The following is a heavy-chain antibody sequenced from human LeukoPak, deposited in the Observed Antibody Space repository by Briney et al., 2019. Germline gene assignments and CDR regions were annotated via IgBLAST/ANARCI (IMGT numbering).Heavy chain of an antibody. D-gene: IGHD6-19*01. Sequence: KPSETLSLTCTVSGGAISGSPYYWGWIRQPPGKGLEWIGSTSYSGSTYYNPSFKSRVTISVDTSKNQFSLKLTSVTAADTAVYYCARAYSSGWYNDFDPWGQGTLVIVSS. CDR2: TSYSGST. CDR1: GGAISGSPYY. CDR3: ARAYSSGWYNDFDP. V-gene: IGHV4-39*01. J-gene: IGHJ5*02.